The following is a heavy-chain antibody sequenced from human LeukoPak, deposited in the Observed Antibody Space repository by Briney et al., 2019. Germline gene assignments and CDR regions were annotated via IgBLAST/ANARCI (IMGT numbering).Heavy chain of an antibody. D-gene: IGHD6-13*01. CDR1: GGSFSGYY. V-gene: IGHV4-34*01. CDR3: ARESSSRPNWFDP. Sequence: SETLSLTCAVYGGSFSGYYWSWIRQPPGKGLEWIGEINHSGSTNYNPSLKSRVTISVDTSKNQFSLKLSSVTAADTVVYYCARESSSRPNWFDPWGQGTLVTVSS. J-gene: IGHJ5*02. CDR2: INHSGST.